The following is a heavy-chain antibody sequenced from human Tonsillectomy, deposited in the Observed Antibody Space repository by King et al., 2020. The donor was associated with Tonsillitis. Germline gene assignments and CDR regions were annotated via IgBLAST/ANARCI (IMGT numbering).Heavy chain of an antibody. J-gene: IGHJ4*02. Sequence: VQLVESGGGVVQPGRSLRLSCAASGFTFSNYGMHWVRQAPGKGLEWVAVIWYDGSNEYYADSVKGRFTISRDNSKNTLYLQMNSLRAEDTAVYYCARDNYSSSWNTHFDYWGQGTLVTVSS. CDR3: ARDNYSSSWNTHFDY. CDR1: GFTFSNYG. V-gene: IGHV3-33*08. CDR2: IWYDGSNE. D-gene: IGHD6-13*01.